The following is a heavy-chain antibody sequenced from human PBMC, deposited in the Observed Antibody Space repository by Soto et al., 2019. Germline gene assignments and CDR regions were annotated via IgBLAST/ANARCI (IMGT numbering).Heavy chain of an antibody. V-gene: IGHV4-30-4*01. D-gene: IGHD2-15*01. CDR2: IYYSGST. J-gene: IGHJ6*02. CDR3: AREQRGCSGGICYYYGMDV. Sequence: QVQLQESGPGLVKPSQTLSLTCTVSGGSISSGDYYWSWIRQPPGKGLEWIGYIYYSGSTYYNPYLKSRVTISVDTSKNQFSLKLSSVTAADTAVYSCAREQRGCSGGICYYYGMDVWGQGTTVSVSS. CDR1: GGSISSGDYY.